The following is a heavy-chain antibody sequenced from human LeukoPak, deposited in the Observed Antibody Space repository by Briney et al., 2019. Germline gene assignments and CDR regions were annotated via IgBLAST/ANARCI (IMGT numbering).Heavy chain of an antibody. D-gene: IGHD5-18*01. J-gene: IGHJ4*02. Sequence: PGGSLRLSCAASGFTFSSYGMHWVRQAPGKGLEWVTVISYDGSNKYYADSVKGRFTISRDNSKNTLSLQMGSLRSDDTAVYYCTGAYTYAYFDYWGQGTLVAVSS. V-gene: IGHV3-30*03. CDR1: GFTFSSYG. CDR2: ISYDGSNK. CDR3: TGAYTYAYFDY.